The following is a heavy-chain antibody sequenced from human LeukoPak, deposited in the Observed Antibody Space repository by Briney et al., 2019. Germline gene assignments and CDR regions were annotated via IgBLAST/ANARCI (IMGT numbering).Heavy chain of an antibody. CDR1: WFTLSNYS. V-gene: IGHV3-48*01. Sequence: GALRLSRGAPWFTLSNYSKKRGRQAPGEGLGGVSYISTTTSAIYYADSVKGRFTVSRDNAKSSLYLQMNSLRADDTAVYYCARAPYGERGGSDYWGQGTLVTVSS. J-gene: IGHJ4*02. CDR2: ISTTTSAI. CDR3: ARAPYGERGGSDY. D-gene: IGHD4-17*01.